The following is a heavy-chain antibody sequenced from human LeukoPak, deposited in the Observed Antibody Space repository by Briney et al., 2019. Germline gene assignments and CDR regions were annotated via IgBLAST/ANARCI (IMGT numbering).Heavy chain of an antibody. J-gene: IGHJ6*02. V-gene: IGHV1-2*02. D-gene: IGHD2-2*02. CDR3: ARGLTDCSSTSCYTEWDVRNYGMDV. Sequence: ASVKVSCKASGYTFTGYYMHWVRQAPGQGLEWMGWINPNSGGTNYAQKFQGRVTMTRDTSISTAYMELSRLRSDDTAVYYCARGLTDCSSTSCYTEWDVRNYGMDVWGQGTTVTVSS. CDR1: GYTFTGYY. CDR2: INPNSGGT.